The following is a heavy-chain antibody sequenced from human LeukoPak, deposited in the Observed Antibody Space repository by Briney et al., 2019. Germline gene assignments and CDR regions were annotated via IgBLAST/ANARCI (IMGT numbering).Heavy chain of an antibody. CDR1: GFTFSSYE. CDR3: ARDAYIVATLPLDY. CDR2: ISSSGSTI. V-gene: IGHV3-48*03. Sequence: GGSLRLSCAASGFTFSSYEMNWVRQAPGKGLGWVSYISSSGSTIYYADSVKGRFTISRDNAKNSLYLQMNSLRAEDTAVYFCARDAYIVATLPLDYWGQGTLVTVSS. J-gene: IGHJ4*02. D-gene: IGHD5-12*01.